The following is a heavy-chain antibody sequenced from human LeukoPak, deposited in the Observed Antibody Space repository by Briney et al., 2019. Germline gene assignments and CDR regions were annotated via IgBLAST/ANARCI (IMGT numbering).Heavy chain of an antibody. CDR1: GGSISSSSYY. CDR3: ARRQRMYYFDY. CDR2: IYYSGST. J-gene: IGHJ4*02. D-gene: IGHD2-15*01. V-gene: IGHV4-39*01. Sequence: SETLSLTCTVSGGSISSSSYYWGWIRQPPGKGLEWIGSIYYSGSTYYNPSLKSRVTISVDTSKNQFSLKLSSVTAADTAVYYCARRQRMYYFDYWGQGTLVTVSS.